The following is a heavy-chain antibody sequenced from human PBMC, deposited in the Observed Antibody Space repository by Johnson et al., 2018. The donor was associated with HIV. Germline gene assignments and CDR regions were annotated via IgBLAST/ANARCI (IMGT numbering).Heavy chain of an antibody. J-gene: IGHJ3*02. CDR3: ARDRALRGYYDSSGYTWADAFDI. CDR2: ISYDGSNK. CDR1: GFTFRSYG. Sequence: QVQLVESGGGVVQPGRSLRLSCAASGFTFRSYGMHWVRQAPGKGLEWVAVISYDGSNKYYADSVKGRFTISRDNSKNTLYLQMGSLRAEDMAVYYCARDRALRGYYDSSGYTWADAFDIWGQGTMVTVSS. V-gene: IGHV3-30*03. D-gene: IGHD3-22*01.